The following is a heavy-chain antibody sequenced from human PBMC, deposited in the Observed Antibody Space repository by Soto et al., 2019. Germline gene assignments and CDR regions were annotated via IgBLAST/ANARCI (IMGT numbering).Heavy chain of an antibody. D-gene: IGHD6-13*01. J-gene: IGHJ5*02. V-gene: IGHV3-30*04. CDR2: ISYDGSNK. CDR1: GFTFSSYA. CDR3: ARDIAAAGTTGGFDP. Sequence: GGSLRLSCAASGFTFSSYAMHWVRQAPGKGLEWVAVISYDGSNKYYADSVKGRFTISRDNSKNTLYLQMNSLRAEDTAVYYCARDIAAAGTTGGFDPWGQGTLVTVSS.